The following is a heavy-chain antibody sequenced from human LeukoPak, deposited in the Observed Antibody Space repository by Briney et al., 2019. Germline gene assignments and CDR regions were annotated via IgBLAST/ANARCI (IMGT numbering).Heavy chain of an antibody. CDR1: GYTFTSYG. J-gene: IGHJ6*02. V-gene: IGHV1-18*01. Sequence: ASVKVSCKASGYTFTSYGVSWVRQAPGQGLEWMGWISAYNGNTNYAQKLQGRVTMTTDTSTSTAYMELRSLRSDDTAVYYCARDFTVVPAAISVAFGNYYYYGMDVWGQGTTVTVSS. D-gene: IGHD2-2*01. CDR3: ARDFTVVPAAISVAFGNYYYYGMDV. CDR2: ISAYNGNT.